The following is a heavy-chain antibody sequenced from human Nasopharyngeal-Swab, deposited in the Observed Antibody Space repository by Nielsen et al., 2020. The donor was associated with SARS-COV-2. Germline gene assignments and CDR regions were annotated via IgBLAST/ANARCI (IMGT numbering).Heavy chain of an antibody. CDR1: GGSISSGGYY. CDR2: IYYSGST. Sequence: SETLSLTCTVSGGSISSGGYYWSWIRQHPGKGLERIGYIYYSGSTYYNPSLKSRVTISVDTSKNQFSLKLSSVTAADTAVYYCARVGYSNYGEGFDYWGQGTLVTVSS. V-gene: IGHV4-31*03. CDR3: ARVGYSNYGEGFDY. D-gene: IGHD4-11*01. J-gene: IGHJ4*02.